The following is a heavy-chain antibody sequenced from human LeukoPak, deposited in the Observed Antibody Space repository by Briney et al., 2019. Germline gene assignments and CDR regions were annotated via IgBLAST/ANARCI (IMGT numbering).Heavy chain of an antibody. D-gene: IGHD1-26*01. V-gene: IGHV3-23*01. J-gene: IGHJ6*03. Sequence: PWGSLRLSCAASRFTFSSYAMSWVRQAPGKGLEWVSAISGSGGRTYHADSVKGRFTISRDNSKNTLYLQMNSLRAEDTAVYYCAKDDGGSYYIYYYYMDVWGKGTTVTISS. CDR3: AKDDGGSYYIYYYYMDV. CDR2: ISGSGGRT. CDR1: RFTFSSYA.